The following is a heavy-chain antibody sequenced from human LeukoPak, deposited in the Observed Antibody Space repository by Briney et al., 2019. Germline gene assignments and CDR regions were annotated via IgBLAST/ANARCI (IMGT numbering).Heavy chain of an antibody. J-gene: IGHJ4*02. V-gene: IGHV1-8*02. CDR3: ARVVGHLAVAGTTAFDY. CDR2: MNPNSGNT. Sequence: GASVKVSCKASGYIFTSYDINWVRQATGQGLEWMGWMNPNSGNTGYAQKFQGRVTMTTDTSTSTAYMELRSLRSDDTAVYYCARVVGHLAVAGTTAFDYWGQGTLVTVSS. CDR1: GYIFTSYD. D-gene: IGHD6-19*01.